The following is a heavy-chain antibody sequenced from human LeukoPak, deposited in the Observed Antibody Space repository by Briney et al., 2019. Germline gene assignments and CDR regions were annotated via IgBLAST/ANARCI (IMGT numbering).Heavy chain of an antibody. J-gene: IGHJ6*02. Sequence: GGSLRLSCAASGFTFSSYAMHWVRQAPGKGLEWVAVISYDGSNKYYADSVKGRFTISRDNSKNTLYLQMNSLRAEDTAVYYCARDLEVFRRELPFYYYYYGMDVWGQGTTVTVSS. V-gene: IGHV3-30-3*01. D-gene: IGHD1-26*01. CDR3: ARDLEVFRRELPFYYYYYGMDV. CDR2: ISYDGSNK. CDR1: GFTFSSYA.